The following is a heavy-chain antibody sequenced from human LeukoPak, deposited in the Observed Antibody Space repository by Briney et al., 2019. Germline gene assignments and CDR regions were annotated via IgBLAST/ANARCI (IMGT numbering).Heavy chain of an antibody. CDR2: INPDGSTT. D-gene: IGHD1-7*01. CDR3: ATAGNYRFDY. Sequence: LTGGSLRLSCAASGFTFSSYAMSWVRQAPGRGLVWVSRINPDGSTTNYADSVKGRFTISRDNAKNTLYLQMNSLRAEDTAVYYCATAGNYRFDYWGQGTLVTVSS. V-gene: IGHV3-74*01. J-gene: IGHJ4*02. CDR1: GFTFSSYA.